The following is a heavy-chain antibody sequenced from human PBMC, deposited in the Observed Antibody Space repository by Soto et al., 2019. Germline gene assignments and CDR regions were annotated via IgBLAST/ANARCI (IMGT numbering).Heavy chain of an antibody. D-gene: IGHD3-10*01. Sequence: PSETLSLTCTVSGGSISSYYWSWIRQPPGKGLEWIGYIYYSGSTNYNPSLKSRVAISVDTSKNQFSLKLSSVTAADTAVYYRARDDYYGSGSYNYYYGMDVWGQGTTVTVSS. CDR2: IYYSGST. J-gene: IGHJ6*02. CDR3: ARDDYYGSGSYNYYYGMDV. V-gene: IGHV4-59*01. CDR1: GGSISSYY.